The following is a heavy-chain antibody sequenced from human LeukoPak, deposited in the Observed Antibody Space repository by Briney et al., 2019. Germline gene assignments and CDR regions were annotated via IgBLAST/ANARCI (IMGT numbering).Heavy chain of an antibody. CDR2: ISGSGGST. CDR3: AKRDMATYVPNYFDC. Sequence: GGSLRLSCAASGFTFDDYGMSWVRQAPGKGLEWVSAISGSGGSTYYADSVKGRFTISRDNSKNTLYLQMNSLRAEDTAVYYSAKRDMATYVPNYFDCWGQGTLVTVSS. V-gene: IGHV3-23*01. D-gene: IGHD5-24*01. CDR1: GFTFDDYG. J-gene: IGHJ4*02.